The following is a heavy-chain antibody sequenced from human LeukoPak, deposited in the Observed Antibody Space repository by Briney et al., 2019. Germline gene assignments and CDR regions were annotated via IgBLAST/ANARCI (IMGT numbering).Heavy chain of an antibody. Sequence: SETLSLTCTVSGGFISSYYWSWIRQPPGKGLEWIGYIYYSGSTNYNPSLKSRVTISVDTSKNQFSLKLSSVTAADTAVYYCARDAPTMIVEDWGQGTLVTVSS. D-gene: IGHD3-22*01. J-gene: IGHJ4*02. V-gene: IGHV4-59*12. CDR2: IYYSGST. CDR1: GGFISSYY. CDR3: ARDAPTMIVED.